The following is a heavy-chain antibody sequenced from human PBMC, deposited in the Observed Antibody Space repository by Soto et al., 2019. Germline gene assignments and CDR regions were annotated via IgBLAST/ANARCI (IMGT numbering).Heavy chain of an antibody. CDR2: IYPGDSDT. Sequence: GETLKISCKDSGYSFTSYWIGWVRQMPGKGLEWMGIIYPGDSDTRYSPSFQGQFTISADQSISTAYLQWSSLKASDTAMYYCAREYSSFNVMDVWGQGTTVTVSS. CDR3: AREYSSFNVMDV. J-gene: IGHJ6*02. D-gene: IGHD6-6*01. CDR1: GYSFTSYW. V-gene: IGHV5-51*01.